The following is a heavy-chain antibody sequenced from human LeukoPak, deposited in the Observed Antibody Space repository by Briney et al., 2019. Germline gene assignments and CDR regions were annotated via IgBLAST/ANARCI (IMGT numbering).Heavy chain of an antibody. CDR1: GYTFSSYD. J-gene: IGHJ4*02. D-gene: IGHD6-13*01. V-gene: IGHV1-8*03. CDR3: ARGGDLAAAGFDY. Sequence: ASVKVSCKASGYTFSSYDVNWVRQATGQGLEWMGWMNPNSGNTGYAQKFQGRVTITRNTSITTAYMELSGLTSEDTAVYYCARGGDLAAAGFDYWGQGTLVTVSS. CDR2: MNPNSGNT.